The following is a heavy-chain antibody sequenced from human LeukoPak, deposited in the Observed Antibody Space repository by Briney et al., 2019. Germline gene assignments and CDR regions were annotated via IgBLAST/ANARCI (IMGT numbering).Heavy chain of an antibody. CDR2: IFHDGINK. Sequence: GGSLRLSCAASGFTFRTYGMHWVRQAPGKGLEWVSVIFHDGINKYYADSVKGRFTISRDNSKNTLYLQMNSLRAEDTAVYYCARDSVRPASGSYEGDAFDIWGQGTMVTVSS. CDR1: GFTFRTYG. CDR3: ARDSVRPASGSYEGDAFDI. V-gene: IGHV3-30*03. J-gene: IGHJ3*02. D-gene: IGHD1-26*01.